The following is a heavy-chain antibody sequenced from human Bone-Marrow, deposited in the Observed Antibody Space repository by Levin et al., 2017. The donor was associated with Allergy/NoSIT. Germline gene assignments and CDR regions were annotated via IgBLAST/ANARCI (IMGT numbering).Heavy chain of an antibody. CDR1: GFTFSSYA. D-gene: IGHD2-2*01. J-gene: IGHJ4*02. CDR3: AKDEGYCSSTSCPPDY. V-gene: IGHV3-23*01. Sequence: GGSLRLSCAASGFTFSSYAMSWVRQAPGKGLEWVSAISGSGGSTYYADSVKGRFTISRDNSKNTLYLQMNSLRAEDTAVYYCAKDEGYCSSTSCPPDYWGQGTLVTVSS. CDR2: ISGSGGST.